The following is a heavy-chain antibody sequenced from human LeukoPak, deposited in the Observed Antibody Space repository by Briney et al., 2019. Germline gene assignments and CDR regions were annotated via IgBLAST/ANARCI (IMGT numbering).Heavy chain of an antibody. V-gene: IGHV1-8*01. CDR2: MNPNSGNT. J-gene: IGHJ6*02. Sequence: ASVTVSCKASGYTFTSYDINWVRQATGQGLEWMGWMNPNSGNTGYAQKFQGRVTMTRNTSISTAYMELSSLRSEDTAVYYCATTTAYYYGSGSYWLGYYYGMDVWGQGTTVTVSS. D-gene: IGHD3-10*01. CDR1: GYTFTSYD. CDR3: ATTTAYYYGSGSYWLGYYYGMDV.